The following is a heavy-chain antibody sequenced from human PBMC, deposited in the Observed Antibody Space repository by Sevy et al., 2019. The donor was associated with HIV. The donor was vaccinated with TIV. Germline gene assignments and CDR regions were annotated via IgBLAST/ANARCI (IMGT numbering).Heavy chain of an antibody. CDR3: AAVAADRGYFNI. Sequence: GGYLRLYCAASGFIFGDLYMDWVRQAPGKGLMCIGRMRNKAKSSTTEYAASVKGRFTITRDDSKSSLYLQMNSLKTEDTARYYCAAVAADRGYFNIWGRGTLVTVSS. CDR2: MRNKAKSSTT. D-gene: IGHD6-19*01. J-gene: IGHJ2*01. CDR1: GFIFGDLY. V-gene: IGHV3-72*01.